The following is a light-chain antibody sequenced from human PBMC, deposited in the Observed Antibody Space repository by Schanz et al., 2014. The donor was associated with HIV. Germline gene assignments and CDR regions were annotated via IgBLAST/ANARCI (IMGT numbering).Light chain of an antibody. V-gene: IGLV1-40*01. CDR1: SSNIEADYD. CDR3: QSYGSSLSTYVI. Sequence: QSVLTQPPSVSGAPGQRVTISCTGSSSNIEADYDIHWYQHLPGAAPKLLIHGNTNRPSGVPARFSASKSGTSAFLVITGLQAEDEGDYYCQSYGSSLSTYVIFGGGTKLTVL. J-gene: IGLJ2*01. CDR2: GNT.